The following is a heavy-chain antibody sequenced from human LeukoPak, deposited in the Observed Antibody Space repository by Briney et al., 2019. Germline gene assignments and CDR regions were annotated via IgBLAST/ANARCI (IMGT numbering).Heavy chain of an antibody. V-gene: IGHV3-7*01. Sequence: PGGSLTLSCAASGFTFSSYWLSWVRQAPGKGLEWVANINQDGSEKYYVDSVKGQFTLSRDNAKNSLYLQMNSLRAEDTAVYYCARGGVGATWDFDYWGQGTLGTVSS. D-gene: IGHD1-26*01. CDR3: ARGGVGATWDFDY. J-gene: IGHJ4*02. CDR1: GFTFSSYW. CDR2: INQDGSEK.